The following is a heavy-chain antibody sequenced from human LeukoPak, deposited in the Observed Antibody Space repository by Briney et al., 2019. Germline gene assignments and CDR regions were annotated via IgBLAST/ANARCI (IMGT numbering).Heavy chain of an antibody. J-gene: IGHJ3*02. V-gene: IGHV3-30*02. D-gene: IGHD3-22*01. CDR1: GFTFSSYG. CDR3: AKSELDSSGMDGAFDI. CDR2: IWYDGSDK. Sequence: PGGSLRLSCAASGFTFSSYGMHWVRQAPGKGLEWVAVIWYDGSDKYYADSVKGRFTISRDNSKNTLYLQMNSLRAEDTAVYYCAKSELDSSGMDGAFDIWGQGTMVTVSS.